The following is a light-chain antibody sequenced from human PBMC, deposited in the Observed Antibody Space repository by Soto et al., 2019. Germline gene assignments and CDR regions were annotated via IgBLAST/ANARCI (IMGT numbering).Light chain of an antibody. Sequence: NFMLTQPHSVSASPGKTVTISCTRSSGSIASNYVQWYQQRPGSSPTTVIYEDNQRPSGVPHRFSGSIDSSSTSASLTISGLKTEDEADYYCQSYDSSNHGVFGGGTKLTVL. CDR3: QSYDSSNHGV. V-gene: IGLV6-57*01. CDR2: EDN. J-gene: IGLJ3*02. CDR1: SGSIASNY.